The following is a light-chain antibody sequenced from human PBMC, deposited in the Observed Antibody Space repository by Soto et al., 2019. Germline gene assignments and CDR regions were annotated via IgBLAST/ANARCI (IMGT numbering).Light chain of an antibody. CDR1: QSISSL. V-gene: IGKV3-15*01. CDR2: GAS. CDR3: QQYHNLWT. J-gene: IGKJ1*01. Sequence: EIVLTQSPATLSVSPGERATLSCRASQSISSLLAWYQQKPGQAPRLLIYGASTRATGIPARFSGSGCGTEFTLTISSLQSEDFALYYCQQYHNLWTFGQGTKVDIK.